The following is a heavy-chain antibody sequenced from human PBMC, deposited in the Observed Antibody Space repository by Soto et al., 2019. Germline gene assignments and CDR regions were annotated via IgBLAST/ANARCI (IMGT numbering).Heavy chain of an antibody. J-gene: IGHJ4*02. CDR1: GFSLSTSGVG. CDR2: IYWDDDK. CDR3: ANSLIPNWGSRAAFDY. V-gene: IGHV2-5*02. D-gene: IGHD7-27*01. Sequence: SGPTLVNPTQTLTLTCTFSGFSLSTSGVGVGWIRQPPGKALEWLALIYWDDDKRYSPSLKSRLTITKDTSKNQVVLTMTNMDPVDTATYYCANSLIPNWGSRAAFDYWGQGTLVTVSS.